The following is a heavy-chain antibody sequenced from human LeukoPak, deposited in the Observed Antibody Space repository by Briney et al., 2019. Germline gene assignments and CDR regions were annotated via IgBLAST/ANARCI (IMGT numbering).Heavy chain of an antibody. D-gene: IGHD3-22*01. V-gene: IGHV3-74*01. Sequence: GGSLRLSCAASGFPFSSYRMHWVRQAPRKGLVWVSRINSDGSSTSYPDSVKSRLTNPSDNAQNPRFPQMDSPRADGTAVDYSARDAEKYDSSDYYFDYWGQGTLVTVSS. J-gene: IGHJ4*02. CDR1: GFPFSSYR. CDR3: ARDAEKYDSSDYYFDY. CDR2: INSDGSST.